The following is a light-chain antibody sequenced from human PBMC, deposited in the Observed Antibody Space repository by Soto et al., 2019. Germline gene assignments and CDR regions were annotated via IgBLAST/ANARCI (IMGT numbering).Light chain of an antibody. CDR2: EVN. V-gene: IGLV2-23*02. Sequence: QSALTQPASVSGSPGQSIAISCTGNSSGIGTFNLVSWYQQHPGRAPKLIIYEVNKRPSGISSRFSASKSGNTVSLTISGLQADDEADYYCYSFAGFNTQFGGGTKLTVL. J-gene: IGLJ2*01. CDR3: YSFAGFNTQ. CDR1: SSGIGTFNL.